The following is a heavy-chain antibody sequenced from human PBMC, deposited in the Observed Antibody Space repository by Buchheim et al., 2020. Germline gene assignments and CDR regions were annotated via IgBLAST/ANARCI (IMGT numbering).Heavy chain of an antibody. CDR3: ARQGAVADKWGYYYYYYGMDV. V-gene: IGHV5-51*01. D-gene: IGHD6-19*01. J-gene: IGHJ6*02. Sequence: EVQLVQSGAEVKKPGESLKISCKASGHRSPSYWIGWVRQKPGKGLEWMGLIYPGDSDTRYRPSFQGQVTISADKSISTAYLQWSSLKASDTAMYYCARQGAVADKWGYYYYYYGMDVWGQGTT. CDR2: IYPGDSDT. CDR1: GHRSPSYW.